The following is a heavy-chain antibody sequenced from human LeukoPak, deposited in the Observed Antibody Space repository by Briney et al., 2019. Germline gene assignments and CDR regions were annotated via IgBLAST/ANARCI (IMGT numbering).Heavy chain of an antibody. Sequence: SETLSLTCAVYGGSFSGYYWSWIRQPPGKGLEWIGEINHSGSANYNPSLKSRVTISVDTSKNQFSLKLSSVTAADTAVYYCARGFPPYDYVWGSYRLYYFDYWGQGTLVTVSS. CDR2: INHSGSA. V-gene: IGHV4-34*01. CDR1: GGSFSGYY. D-gene: IGHD3-16*02. CDR3: ARGFPPYDYVWGSYRLYYFDY. J-gene: IGHJ4*02.